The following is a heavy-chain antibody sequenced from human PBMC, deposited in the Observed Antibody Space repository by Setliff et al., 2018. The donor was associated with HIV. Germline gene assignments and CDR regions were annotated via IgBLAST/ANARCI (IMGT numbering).Heavy chain of an antibody. J-gene: IGHJ4*02. CDR3: ARDNTVWSCDH. V-gene: IGHV1-46*01. CDR1: GYTFTDYY. D-gene: IGHD2-8*02. CDR2: INPSDGSR. Sequence: ASVKVSCKASGYTFTDYYVHWVRQAPGQGLEWMGIINPSDGSRRYAQKFQDRLTMTRDTTTTTVYMELSSLRSEDTAVYHCARDNTVWSCDHWGQGTLVTVSS.